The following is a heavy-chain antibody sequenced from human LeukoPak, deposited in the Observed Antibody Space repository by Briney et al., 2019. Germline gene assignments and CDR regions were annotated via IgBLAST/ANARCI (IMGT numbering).Heavy chain of an antibody. CDR3: ARGDSRFGY. CDR2: ISTSSRTI. D-gene: IGHD3-22*01. Sequence: GGSLRLSCAASGFTFSTYEMNWVRQAPGKGLEWVSYISTSSRTIYYADSVKGRLTISRDTAKNSLYLQMNSLRAEDTALYYCARGDSRFGYRGQGTLVTVSS. J-gene: IGHJ4*02. V-gene: IGHV3-48*03. CDR1: GFTFSTYE.